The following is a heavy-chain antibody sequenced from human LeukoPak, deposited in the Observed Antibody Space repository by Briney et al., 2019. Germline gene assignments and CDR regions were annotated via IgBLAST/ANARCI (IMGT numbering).Heavy chain of an antibody. J-gene: IGHJ4*02. CDR2: TVSRGTT. Sequence: PGGSLRLSCVASGFTFTSDAMNWVRQAPGKGLEWVSSTVSRGTTQYADSVKGRFTVSRDTSKNTLYLQMNSLRADDTAVYYCARDPPIYSSSWIYYFDYWGQGTLVTVSS. V-gene: IGHV3-23*01. CDR1: GFTFTSDA. CDR3: ARDPPIYSSSWIYYFDY. D-gene: IGHD6-13*01.